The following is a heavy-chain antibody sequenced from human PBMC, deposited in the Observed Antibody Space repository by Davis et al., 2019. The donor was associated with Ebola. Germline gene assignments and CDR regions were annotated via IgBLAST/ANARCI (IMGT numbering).Heavy chain of an antibody. V-gene: IGHV3-53*04. CDR2: IYSGGST. D-gene: IGHD4-17*01. CDR1: GFTVSSNY. CDR3: HTVYYYYGMDV. J-gene: IGHJ6*02. Sequence: PSETLSLTCAASGFTVSSNYMSWVRQAPGKGLEWVSVIYSGGSTYYADSVKGRFTISRHNSKNTLYLQMNSLRAEDTAVYYCHTVYYYYGMDVWGQGTTVTVSS.